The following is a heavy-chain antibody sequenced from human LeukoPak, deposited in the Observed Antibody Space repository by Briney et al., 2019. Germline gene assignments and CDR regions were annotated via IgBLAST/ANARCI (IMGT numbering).Heavy chain of an antibody. Sequence: GGSLRLSCAASGFTFSSYWMHWVRHAPGKGLVWVSRINSDGSSTSYADSVKGRFTISRDNAKNTLYLQMNSLRAEDTAVYYCARWRATHPDLDFDYWGQGTLVTVSS. V-gene: IGHV3-74*01. D-gene: IGHD2-15*01. CDR3: ARWRATHPDLDFDY. CDR1: GFTFSSYW. J-gene: IGHJ4*02. CDR2: INSDGSST.